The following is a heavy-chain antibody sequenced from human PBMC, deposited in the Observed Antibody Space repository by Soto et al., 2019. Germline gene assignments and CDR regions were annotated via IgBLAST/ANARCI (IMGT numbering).Heavy chain of an antibody. D-gene: IGHD6-6*01. CDR3: ARDVYSSSRYFDY. J-gene: IGHJ4*02. Sequence: EVQLVESGGGLVKPGGSLRLSCAASGFTFSSYSMNWVRQAPGKGLEWVSSISSSSSYIYYADSVKGRFTISRDNAKNSWYWQMNSLRAEDTAVYYCARDVYSSSRYFDYWGQGTLVTVSS. V-gene: IGHV3-21*01. CDR1: GFTFSSYS. CDR2: ISSSSSYI.